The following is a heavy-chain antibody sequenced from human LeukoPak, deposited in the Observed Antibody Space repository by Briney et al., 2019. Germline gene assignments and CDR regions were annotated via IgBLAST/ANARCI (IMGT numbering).Heavy chain of an antibody. CDR2: IYSGGST. CDR3: ARVYSSGYYSGYYFDY. Sequence: PGRSLRLSCAASGFTFSSYAMHWVRQAPGKGLEWVSVIYSGGSTYYADSVKGRFTISRDNSKNTLYLQMNSLRAEDTAVYYCARVYSSGYYSGYYFDYWGQGTLVTVSS. J-gene: IGHJ4*02. V-gene: IGHV3-66*01. D-gene: IGHD3-22*01. CDR1: GFTFSSYA.